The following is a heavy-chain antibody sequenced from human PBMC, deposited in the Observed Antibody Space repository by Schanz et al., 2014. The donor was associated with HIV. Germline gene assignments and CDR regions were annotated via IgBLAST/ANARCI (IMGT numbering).Heavy chain of an antibody. CDR3: ARQGLRFSFWLDY. V-gene: IGHV3-33*08. J-gene: IGHJ4*02. CDR2: IWYDGSNK. CDR1: GFSFSDYH. Sequence: QVQLVESGGDLVKPGGSLRLSCTASGFSFSDYHMSWIRQAPGKGLEWVAAIWYDGSNKFYADSVKGRFTISRDNSKNTLYLQMNNLRAEDTAVYGCARQGLRFSFWLDYWGQGTPVTVS. D-gene: IGHD4-17*01.